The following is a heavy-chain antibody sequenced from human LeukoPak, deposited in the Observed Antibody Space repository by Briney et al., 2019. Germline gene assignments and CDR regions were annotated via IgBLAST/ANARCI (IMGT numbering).Heavy chain of an antibody. CDR3: ARNLYYYDSSGYSRALGY. D-gene: IGHD3-22*01. CDR2: INHSGST. J-gene: IGHJ4*02. Sequence: SETLSLTCAVYGGSFSGYYWSWIRQPPGKGLEWIGEINHSGSTNYNPSLKSRVTISVDTSKNQFSLKLSSVTAADTAVYHCARNLYYYDSSGYSRALGYWGQGTLVTVSS. CDR1: GGSFSGYY. V-gene: IGHV4-34*01.